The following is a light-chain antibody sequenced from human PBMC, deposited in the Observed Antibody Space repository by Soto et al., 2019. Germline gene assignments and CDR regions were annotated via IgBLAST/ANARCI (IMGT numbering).Light chain of an antibody. CDR3: QQSYSTPPGT. Sequence: DIQMTQSPSTLSASVGDRVTITCRASQSIVGWLAWFQQKPGTAPKLLIYATSSLQSGVPSRFSGSGSGTDFTLTISSLQPEDFATYYCQQSYSTPPGTFGQGTKVDIK. J-gene: IGKJ1*01. V-gene: IGKV1-39*01. CDR1: QSIVGW. CDR2: ATS.